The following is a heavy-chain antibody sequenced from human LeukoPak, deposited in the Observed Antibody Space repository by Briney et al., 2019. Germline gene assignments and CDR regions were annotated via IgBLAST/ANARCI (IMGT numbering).Heavy chain of an antibody. J-gene: IGHJ5*02. CDR3: ARDGYDFWSGYSPFDP. V-gene: IGHV4-61*02. Sequence: SETLSLTCTVSGGSISSGSYYWSWIRQPAGKGLKWIGRIYTSGSTNYNPSLKSRVTISVDTSKNQFSLKLSSVTAADTAVYYCARDGYDFWSGYSPFDPWGQGTLVTVSS. CDR1: GGSISSGSYY. D-gene: IGHD3-3*01. CDR2: IYTSGST.